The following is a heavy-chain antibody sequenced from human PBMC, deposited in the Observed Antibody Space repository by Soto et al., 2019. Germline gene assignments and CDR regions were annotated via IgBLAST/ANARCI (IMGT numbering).Heavy chain of an antibody. D-gene: IGHD3-10*01. CDR1: GFTFSSYS. J-gene: IGHJ6*03. CDR3: ARDGYYGSGGYMDV. Sequence: GGSLRLSCAASGFTFSSYSMNWVRQAPGKGLEWVSSISSSSYIYYADSVKGRFTISRDNAKNSLYLQMNSLRAEDTAVYYCARDGYYGSGGYMDVWGKGTTVTVSS. V-gene: IGHV3-21*01. CDR2: ISSSSYI.